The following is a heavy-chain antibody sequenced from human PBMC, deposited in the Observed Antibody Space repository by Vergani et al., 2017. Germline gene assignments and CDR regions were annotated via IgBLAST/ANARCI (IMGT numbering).Heavy chain of an antibody. CDR3: ARGLRWGGDY. J-gene: IGHJ4*02. Sequence: VQLVQSGAEVKKPGESLKISCKGSGYTFTSYWIGWVRQMPGKGLEWIGYIYYSGSTYYNPSLKSRITISLDTSKNQFSLKLHSVTAADTAVYYCARGLRWGGDYWGQGTLVTVSS. V-gene: IGHV4-31*02. CDR1: GYTFTSY. D-gene: IGHD4-23*01. CDR2: IYYSGST.